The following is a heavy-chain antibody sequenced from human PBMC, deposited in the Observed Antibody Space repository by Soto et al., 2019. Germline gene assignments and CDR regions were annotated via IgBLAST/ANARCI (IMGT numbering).Heavy chain of an antibody. CDR1: VFTFSSYA. J-gene: IGHJ6*02. Sequence: GSLRLSCAASVFTFSSYAMHWVRQGPGKGLEWVAVISYDGSNKYYADSVKGRFTISRDNSKNTLYLQMNSLRAEDTAVYYCASSGYSSSWYDSNYYYGMDVWGQGTTVTAP. CDR3: ASSGYSSSWYDSNYYYGMDV. CDR2: ISYDGSNK. V-gene: IGHV3-30-3*01. D-gene: IGHD6-13*01.